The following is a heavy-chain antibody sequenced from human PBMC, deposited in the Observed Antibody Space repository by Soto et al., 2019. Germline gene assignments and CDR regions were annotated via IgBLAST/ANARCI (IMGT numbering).Heavy chain of an antibody. J-gene: IGHJ4*02. CDR3: ARGQDYGDSKHLYYFDY. D-gene: IGHD4-17*01. CDR1: GGSFSGYY. CDR2: INHSGST. V-gene: IGHV4-34*01. Sequence: SETLSLTCAVYGGSFSGYYWSWIRQPPGKGLEWIGEINHSGSTNYNPSLKSRVTISVDTSKNQFSLKLSSVTAADAAVYYCARGQDYGDSKHLYYFDYWGQGTLVTVSS.